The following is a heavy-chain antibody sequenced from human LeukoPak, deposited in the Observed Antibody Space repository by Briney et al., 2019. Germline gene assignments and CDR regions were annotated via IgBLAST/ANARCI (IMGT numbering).Heavy chain of an antibody. CDR3: AKEMGYCTGGSCYRWFDS. CDR1: GFIFSIYS. D-gene: IGHD2-15*01. V-gene: IGHV3-48*01. Sequence: PGGSLRLSCAASGFIFSIYSMSWVRQAPGKGLEWLSYISTSSTTIYYADSVKGRFTISRDDARNSLSLQMNSLRADDTAVYYCAKEMGYCTGGSCYRWFDSWGQGTLVTVSS. J-gene: IGHJ5*01. CDR2: ISTSSTTI.